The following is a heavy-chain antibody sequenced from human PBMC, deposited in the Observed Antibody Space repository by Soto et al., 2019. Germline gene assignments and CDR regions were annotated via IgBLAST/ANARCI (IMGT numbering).Heavy chain of an antibody. CDR2: ISWNSGSI. V-gene: IGHV3-9*01. J-gene: IGHJ4*02. D-gene: IGHD2-15*01. Sequence: LRLSCAASGFTFDDYAMHWVRQAPGKGLEWVSGISWNSGSIGYADSVKGRFTISRDNAKNSLYLQMNSLRAEDTALYYCAKDGYCSGGSCYRPWYYFDYWGQGTLVTVSS. CDR3: AKDGYCSGGSCYRPWYYFDY. CDR1: GFTFDDYA.